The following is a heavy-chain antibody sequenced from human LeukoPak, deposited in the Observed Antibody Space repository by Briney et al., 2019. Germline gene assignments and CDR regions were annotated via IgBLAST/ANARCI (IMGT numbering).Heavy chain of an antibody. CDR1: GGSISSGGYY. CDR3: ASLAAAGPVRYFDY. D-gene: IGHD6-13*01. Sequence: PSETLSLTCTVSGGSISSGGYYWSWIRQPPGKGLEWIGYVYHSGSTYYNPSLKSRVTISVYRSKNQFSLKLSSVTAADTAVYYCASLAAAGPVRYFDYWGQGTLVTVSS. J-gene: IGHJ4*02. CDR2: VYHSGST. V-gene: IGHV4-30-2*01.